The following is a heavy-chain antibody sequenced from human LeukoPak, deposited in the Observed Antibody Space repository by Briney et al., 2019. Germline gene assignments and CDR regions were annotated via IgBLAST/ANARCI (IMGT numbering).Heavy chain of an antibody. J-gene: IGHJ1*01. D-gene: IGHD4-23*01. CDR2: IKTQTDGGAT. CDR1: GFTFSDAW. Sequence: GGSLRLSCAASGFTFSDAWMSWVRQAPGKGLEWVGHIKTQTDGGATDYGTPVTGRFSISRDDSKNTLYLQMNSLRAEDTAVYYCAREYDYGGNRPGCFQHWGQGTLVTVSS. CDR3: AREYDYGGNRPGCFQH. V-gene: IGHV3-15*01.